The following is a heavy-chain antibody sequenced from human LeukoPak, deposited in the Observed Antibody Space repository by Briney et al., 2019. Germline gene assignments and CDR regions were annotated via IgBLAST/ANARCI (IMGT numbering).Heavy chain of an antibody. CDR2: IIPVVGTP. D-gene: IGHD6-19*01. CDR1: GGTFSNYA. J-gene: IGHJ4*02. CDR3: AGDKGTSGWNEIFHFDF. V-gene: IGHV1-69*04. Sequence: ASVTVSCKASGGTFSNYAISWVRQAPGQGPEWMGRIIPVVGTPNYAQKFRVRVTISADRSTGTSYLELSSLTSEDTAVYYCAGDKGTSGWNEIFHFDFWGQGTLVTVSS.